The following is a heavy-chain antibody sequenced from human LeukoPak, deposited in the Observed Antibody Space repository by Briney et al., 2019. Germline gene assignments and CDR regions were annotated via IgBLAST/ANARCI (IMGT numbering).Heavy chain of an antibody. CDR1: GCTFSNYW. CDR2: INRDGSEK. CDR3: AKDGRGYYDSSGTPFEYLQH. D-gene: IGHD3-22*01. J-gene: IGHJ1*01. Sequence: PGGFLRLSCAASGCTFSNYWMSWVRQAPGKGLEWVANINRDGSEKQYVDSVKGRFAISRDNAENSLYLQMSSLKAEDTAVYYCAKDGRGYYDSSGTPFEYLQHWGQGTLVTVSS. V-gene: IGHV3-7*01.